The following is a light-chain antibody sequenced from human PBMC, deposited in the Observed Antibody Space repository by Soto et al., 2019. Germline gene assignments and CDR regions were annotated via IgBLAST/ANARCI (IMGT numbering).Light chain of an antibody. CDR3: NSYAGSNNWV. V-gene: IGLV2-8*01. CDR1: SSDVGSYNY. CDR2: EVS. J-gene: IGLJ3*02. Sequence: QSALTQPASVSGSPGQSITISCTGTSSDVGSYNYVSWFQQHPGKAPKLMIYEVSKRPSGVPDRFSGSKSGNTASLTVSGLQAEDEADYYCNSYAGSNNWVFGGGTKLTV.